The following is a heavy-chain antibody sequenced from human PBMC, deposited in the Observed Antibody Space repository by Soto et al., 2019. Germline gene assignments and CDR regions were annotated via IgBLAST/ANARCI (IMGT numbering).Heavy chain of an antibody. D-gene: IGHD2-15*01. Sequence: QVQLVQSGAEVKKPGASVKVSCKASAYTFTDYYVHWVRQSPGQGLEWMGWINPNSGGTTYAEKFQGRVTMTSGTSINIVYMELSSLRSDDTAVYYCARDDGQSRDIFDVWGQGTMVTVSS. CDR3: ARDDGQSRDIFDV. CDR1: AYTFTDYY. CDR2: INPNSGGT. V-gene: IGHV1-2*02. J-gene: IGHJ3*01.